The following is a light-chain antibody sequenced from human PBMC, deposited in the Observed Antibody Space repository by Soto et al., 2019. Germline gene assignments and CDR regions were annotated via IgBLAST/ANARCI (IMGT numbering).Light chain of an antibody. J-gene: IGKJ5*01. CDR3: QQYNKWPPIT. Sequence: EIVMTQSPATLSVSPGERATLSCRASQSVSSNLAWYQHKPRQAXRLLIYDTSTRATGIPARFSGSGCGTEFTLTISSLQSEDFAVYYCQQYNKWPPITFGQGTRLEIK. CDR2: DTS. CDR1: QSVSSN. V-gene: IGKV3-15*01.